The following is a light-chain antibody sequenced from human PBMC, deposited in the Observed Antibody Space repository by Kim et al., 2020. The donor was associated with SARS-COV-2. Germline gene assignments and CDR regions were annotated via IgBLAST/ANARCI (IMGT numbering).Light chain of an antibody. CDR1: SSDIGGQNY. CDR3: CSYTNSGTYV. CDR2: DVT. J-gene: IGLJ1*01. Sequence: GQPVNNYKIGTSSDIGGQNYVSWYQQQPDKAPKVMIFDVTNRPSGISDRFYGSKSGNTASLTISGLRAEDEADYYCCSYTNSGTYVFGSGTKVTVL. V-gene: IGLV2-14*03.